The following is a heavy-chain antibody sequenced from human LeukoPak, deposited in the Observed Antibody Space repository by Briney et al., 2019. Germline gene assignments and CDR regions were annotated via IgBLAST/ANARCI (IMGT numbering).Heavy chain of an antibody. Sequence: SVKVSCKASGGTFSSYAISWVRQAPGQGLEWMGRIIPILGIANYAQKFQGRVTITADKSTSTAYMELSSLRSEDTAVYYCAREAGSSSSSPIYWGQGTLVSVSS. CDR1: GGTFSSYA. CDR2: IIPILGIA. J-gene: IGHJ4*02. V-gene: IGHV1-69*04. D-gene: IGHD6-6*01. CDR3: AREAGSSSSSPIY.